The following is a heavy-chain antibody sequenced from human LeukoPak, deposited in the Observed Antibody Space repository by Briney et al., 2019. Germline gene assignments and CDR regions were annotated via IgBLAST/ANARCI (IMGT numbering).Heavy chain of an antibody. CDR3: ARGFCSSTSCDYYYYYMDV. CDR2: IGAYNGNT. D-gene: IGHD2-2*01. J-gene: IGHJ6*03. Sequence: ASVKVSCKASGYTFTSYGISWVRQAPGQGLEWMGWIGAYNGNTNYAQKLQGRVTMTTGTSTSTAYMELRSLRSDDTAVYYCARGFCSSTSCDYYYYYMDVWGKGTTVTVSS. CDR1: GYTFTSYG. V-gene: IGHV1-18*01.